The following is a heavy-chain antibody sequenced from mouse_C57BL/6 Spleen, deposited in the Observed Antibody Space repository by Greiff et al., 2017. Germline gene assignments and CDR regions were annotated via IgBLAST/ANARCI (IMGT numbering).Heavy chain of an antibody. CDR2: IHPNSGST. CDR1: GYTFTSYW. V-gene: IGHV1-64*01. D-gene: IGHD1-1*01. Sequence: QVQLQQPGAELVKPGASVKLSCKASGYTFTSYWMHWVKQRPGQGLEWIGMIHPNSGSTNYNEKFKSKATLTVDKSSSTAYMQLSSLTSEDSAVYYCARVATTVVAPHYYAMDYWGQGTSVTVSS. CDR3: ARVATTVVAPHYYAMDY. J-gene: IGHJ4*01.